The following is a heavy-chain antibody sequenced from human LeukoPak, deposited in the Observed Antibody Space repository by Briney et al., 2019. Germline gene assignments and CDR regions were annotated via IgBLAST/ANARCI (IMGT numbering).Heavy chain of an antibody. CDR3: AELGITMIGGV. V-gene: IGHV3-30*04. Sequence: GGSLRLSCAASGFTFSSYAMHWVRQAPGKGLEWVAVISYDGSNKYYADSVKGRFTISRDNAKNSLYLQMNSLRAEDAAVYYCAELGITMIGGVWGKGTTVTISS. J-gene: IGHJ6*04. CDR1: GFTFSSYA. D-gene: IGHD3-10*02. CDR2: ISYDGSNK.